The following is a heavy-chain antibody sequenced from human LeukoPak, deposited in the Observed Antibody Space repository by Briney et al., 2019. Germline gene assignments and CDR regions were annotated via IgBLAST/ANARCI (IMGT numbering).Heavy chain of an antibody. Sequence: GGSLRLSCAASGFTFSSYAMSWVRQAPGKGLEWVSAISGSGGSTYYADAVKGRFTISRDNSKNTLYLQMNSLRAEDTAVYYCAKGGTIFGVVMSYYMDVWGKGTTVPVS. CDR1: GFTFSSYA. CDR2: ISGSGGST. J-gene: IGHJ6*03. D-gene: IGHD3-3*01. CDR3: AKGGTIFGVVMSYYMDV. V-gene: IGHV3-23*01.